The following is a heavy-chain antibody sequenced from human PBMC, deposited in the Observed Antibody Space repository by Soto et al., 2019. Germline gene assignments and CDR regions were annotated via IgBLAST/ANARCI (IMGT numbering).Heavy chain of an antibody. CDR2: IKSKTDGGTA. D-gene: IGHD2-21*01. CDR3: ARANRDWYFDL. CDR1: GFTFSNAW. Sequence: PGGSLRLSCAASGFTFSNAWINWVRQAPGKGLEWVGRIKSKTDGGTADFAAPVKGRFAISRDDSKNSLYLQMNSLKTEDTAVYYCARANRDWYFDLWGRGTLVTVSS. V-gene: IGHV3-15*07. J-gene: IGHJ2*01.